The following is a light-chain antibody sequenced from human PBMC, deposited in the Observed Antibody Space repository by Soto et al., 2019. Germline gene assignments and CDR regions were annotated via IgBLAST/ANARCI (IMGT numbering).Light chain of an antibody. V-gene: IGKV3-15*01. Sequence: EIVMTQSPATLSVSPGERATLSCRASQSISGELAWYQQKPGQPPRLLIYGASTRATGVPGRFTGSGSGSEFTLTISWLQSEDFAVYYCQQGHNWPLTFGQGTRLE. CDR1: QSISGE. CDR3: QQGHNWPLT. CDR2: GAS. J-gene: IGKJ2*01.